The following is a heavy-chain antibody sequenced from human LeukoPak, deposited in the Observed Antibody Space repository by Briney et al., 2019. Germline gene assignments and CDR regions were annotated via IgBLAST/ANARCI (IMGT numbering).Heavy chain of an antibody. CDR2: IYSDGRNA. CDR1: GFTFSRCG. CDR3: ARAEPGLFDY. J-gene: IGHJ4*02. V-gene: IGHV3-33*01. Sequence: GGSLRLSCVASGFTFSRCGMHWVRQAPGKGLEWVAVIYSDGRNAYYADSVEGRFTISRDNSKNTLYLQMNNLRAEDTAVYYCARAEPGLFDYWGLGTLVTVSS.